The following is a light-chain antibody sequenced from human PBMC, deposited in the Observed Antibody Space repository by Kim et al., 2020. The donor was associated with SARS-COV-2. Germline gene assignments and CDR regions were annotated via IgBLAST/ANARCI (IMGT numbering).Light chain of an antibody. CDR2: AAS. CDR3: QQYNSFPPT. J-gene: IGKJ1*01. Sequence: ESVGERVNITWRASQDIANYLAWFQQTPGKAHKSLIYAASTLQSGVPSTFSGSGSGTDFTLTISSLQPDDLATYYCQQYNSFPPTFGQGTKVDIK. CDR1: QDIANY. V-gene: IGKV1-16*01.